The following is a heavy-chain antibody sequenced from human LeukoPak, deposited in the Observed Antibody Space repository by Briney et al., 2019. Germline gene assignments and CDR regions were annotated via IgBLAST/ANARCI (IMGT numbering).Heavy chain of an antibody. CDR3: ARFRVGWLGELSVSVWFDP. V-gene: IGHV1-18*01. J-gene: IGHJ5*02. D-gene: IGHD3-10*01. CDR2: ISAYNGST. CDR1: GYTFRSYG. Sequence: ASVKVSCEGSGYTFRSYGITWVRQAPGQGPEWMGWISAYNGSTNHAQHFRDRVTMTTDTSTSTAYMELRSLRSDDTAVYYCARFRVGWLGELSVSVWFDPWGQGTLVTVSS.